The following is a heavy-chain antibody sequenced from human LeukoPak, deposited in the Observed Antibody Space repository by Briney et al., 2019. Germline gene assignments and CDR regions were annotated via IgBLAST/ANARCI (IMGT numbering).Heavy chain of an antibody. J-gene: IGHJ6*04. D-gene: IGHD3-16*01. CDR3: AKGGSNYYYYGMDV. CDR1: GFTFSSYG. Sequence: GGSLRLSCAASGFTFSSYGMHWVRQAPGKGLEWVAVISYDGSNKYYADSVKGRFTISRDNSKNTLYLQMNSLRAEDTAVNYCAKGGSNYYYYGMDVWGKGTTVTVSS. V-gene: IGHV3-30*18. CDR2: ISYDGSNK.